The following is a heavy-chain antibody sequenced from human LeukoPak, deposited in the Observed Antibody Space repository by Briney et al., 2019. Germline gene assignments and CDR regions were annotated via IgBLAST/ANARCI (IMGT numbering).Heavy chain of an antibody. J-gene: IGHJ4*02. CDR1: GVTFSRYW. CDR3: VREPYCSGGSCYTSGFDC. Sequence: GGSLRLSCAASGVTFSRYWMHWVRHAPGKGLVWVSRIKNDGSRTTNADAVKGRFTISRDNAKNTLYLRMNSLSADDTAVYYCVREPYCSGGSCYTSGFDCWGQGTLVTVSS. D-gene: IGHD2-15*01. CDR2: IKNDGSRT. V-gene: IGHV3-74*01.